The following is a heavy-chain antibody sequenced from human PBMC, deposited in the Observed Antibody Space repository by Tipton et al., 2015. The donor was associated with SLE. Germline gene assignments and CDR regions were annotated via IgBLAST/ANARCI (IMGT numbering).Heavy chain of an antibody. CDR2: IYTNENT. CDR1: GGSISGYY. Sequence: TLSLTCTVFGGSISGYYWSWIRQPAGGGLEWIGRIYTNENTNYNPSLKSRVTMSVDTSKNHFPLKLISVTAADTAVYYCATSPLTVWGQGTLVTVSS. CDR3: ATSPLTV. V-gene: IGHV4-4*07. J-gene: IGHJ4*02.